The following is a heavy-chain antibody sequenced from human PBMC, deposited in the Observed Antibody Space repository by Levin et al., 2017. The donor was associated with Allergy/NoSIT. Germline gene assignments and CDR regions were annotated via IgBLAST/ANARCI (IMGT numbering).Heavy chain of an antibody. D-gene: IGHD6-13*01. V-gene: IGHV3-48*02. CDR3: ATEGSSSWYNWFDP. Sequence: GGSLRLSCAASGFTFSSYSMTWVRQAPGKGLEWVSYISPASSTIYYADSVKGRFTISRDNAKNSLYLQMNSLTDEDTAVYYGATEGSSSWYNWFDPWGQGILVTVSS. CDR1: GFTFSSYS. J-gene: IGHJ5*02. CDR2: ISPASSTI.